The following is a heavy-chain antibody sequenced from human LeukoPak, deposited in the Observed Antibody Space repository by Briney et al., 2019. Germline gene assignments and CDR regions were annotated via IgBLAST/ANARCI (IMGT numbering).Heavy chain of an antibody. V-gene: IGHV4-34*01. Sequence: SETLSLTCTVSGGSISGYYWSWIRQPPGKGLEWIGEINHSGSTNYNPSLKSRVTISVDTSKNQFSLKLSSVTAADTAVYYCASRYDFWSGYYRLWGQGTLVTVSS. J-gene: IGHJ4*02. CDR2: INHSGST. CDR3: ASRYDFWSGYYRL. D-gene: IGHD3-3*01. CDR1: GGSISGYY.